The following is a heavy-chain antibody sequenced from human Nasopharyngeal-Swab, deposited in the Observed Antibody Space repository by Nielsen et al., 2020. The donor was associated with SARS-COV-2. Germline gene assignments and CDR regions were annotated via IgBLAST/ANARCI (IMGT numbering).Heavy chain of an antibody. CDR3: AKGGTPLTPAPPYFDY. Sequence: GESLKISCAASGFTFSSYAMSWVRQAPGKGLEWVSATSGSGGSTYYADSVKGRFTISRDNSKNTLYLQMNSLRAEDTAVYYCAKGGTPLTPAPPYFDYWGQGTLVTVSS. V-gene: IGHV3-23*01. D-gene: IGHD1-1*01. CDR2: TSGSGGST. CDR1: GFTFSSYA. J-gene: IGHJ4*02.